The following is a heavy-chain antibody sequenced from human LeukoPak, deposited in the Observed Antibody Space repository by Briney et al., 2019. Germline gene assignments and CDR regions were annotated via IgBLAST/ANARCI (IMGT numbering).Heavy chain of an antibody. CDR1: GFTFSSYA. CDR2: FGGSGGTI. Sequence: GGSLSLSCAASGFTFSSYAMSWVRQAPGKGLEWVSHFGGSGGTIYYADSVKGRFTISRDNSKNTLYLQMNSLRAEDTAVYYCAKSDCGGDCHLLDYWGQGTPVTVSS. J-gene: IGHJ4*02. V-gene: IGHV3-23*01. CDR3: AKSDCGGDCHLLDY. D-gene: IGHD2-21*02.